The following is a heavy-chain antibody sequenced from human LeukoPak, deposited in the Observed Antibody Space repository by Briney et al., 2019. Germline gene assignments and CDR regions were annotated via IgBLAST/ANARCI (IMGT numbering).Heavy chain of an antibody. V-gene: IGHV1-2*02. Sequence: GASVKVSCKASGYTFTDYYMHWVRQAPGQGLEWMGWINPNSGGTDYAQKFQGRVTVTRDTSISTAYMELSRLRSDDTAVYYCATDYGDYESGYWGQGTLVTVSS. CDR1: GYTFTDYY. CDR3: ATDYGDYESGY. CDR2: INPNSGGT. D-gene: IGHD4-17*01. J-gene: IGHJ4*02.